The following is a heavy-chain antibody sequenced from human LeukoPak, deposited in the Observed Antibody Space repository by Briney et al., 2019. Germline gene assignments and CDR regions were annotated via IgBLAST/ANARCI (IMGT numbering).Heavy chain of an antibody. V-gene: IGHV4-4*07. CDR2: IYTSGTT. CDR3: ARGQGHCSGGTCYSKWVDC. CDR1: GVSISNYF. J-gene: IGHJ4*02. Sequence: SETLSLTCTVSGVSISNYFWSWIRQPAGKGLEWIGRIYTSGTTNYNPSLNSRVTMTVDTSKNQFSLRLRSVTAADTAVYYCARGQGHCSGGTCYSKWVDCWGQGTLVTVSS. D-gene: IGHD2-15*01.